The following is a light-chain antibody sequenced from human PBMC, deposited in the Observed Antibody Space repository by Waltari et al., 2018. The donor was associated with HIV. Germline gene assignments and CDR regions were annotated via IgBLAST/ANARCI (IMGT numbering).Light chain of an antibody. CDR2: EGN. CDR1: SSDVGGYKY. Sequence: QSALTQPPSASGSLGPSVTISCTGASSDVGGYKYVPWYQQPQGKAPKLIIYEGNKRPSGVPDRFFGSKSGNTASLTVSGLQAEDEADYYCSSYAGSNNFVVFGGGTNLTVL. J-gene: IGLJ2*01. V-gene: IGLV2-8*01. CDR3: SSYAGSNNFVV.